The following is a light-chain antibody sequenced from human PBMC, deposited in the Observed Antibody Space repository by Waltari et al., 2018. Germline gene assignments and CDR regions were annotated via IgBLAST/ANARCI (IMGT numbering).Light chain of an antibody. CDR2: DTS. CDR3: QQRRNWPLT. V-gene: IGKV3-11*01. J-gene: IGKJ4*01. CDR1: QGVNMY. Sequence: SCRASQGVNMYLAWYQQRPGQAPRLLIYDTSNRATDIPARFSGSGSETDFSLTISSLELEDFAVYYCQQRRNWPLTFGGGTKVEIK.